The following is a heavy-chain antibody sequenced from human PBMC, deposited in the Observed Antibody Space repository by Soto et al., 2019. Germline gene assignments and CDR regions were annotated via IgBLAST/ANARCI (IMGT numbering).Heavy chain of an antibody. CDR1: GGSVSSGSYY. CDR2: MYNSGST. CDR3: ARVSSGWYYFDY. D-gene: IGHD6-19*01. J-gene: IGHJ4*02. V-gene: IGHV4-61*01. Sequence: LSLTCTVSGGSVSSGSYYWSWIRQPPGKGLEWIGYMYNSGSTNYNPSLKSRVIISVDTSKNQFFLKLSSVTAADTAVYYCARVSSGWYYFDYWGQGTLVTVSS.